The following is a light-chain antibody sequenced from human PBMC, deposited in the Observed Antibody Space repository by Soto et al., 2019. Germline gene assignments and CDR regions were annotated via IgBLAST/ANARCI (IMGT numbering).Light chain of an antibody. CDR2: AAF. Sequence: EIVLTQSPATLSLSPGERATLSCRASQSVASNYLAWYQKRPGQAPRLLIYAAFTRAAGIPDRFTGSGSGTDFTLTISRLEPEDFAVFFCHQYSRSPIFTFGPGTTVDIK. CDR3: HQYSRSPIFT. CDR1: QSVASNY. V-gene: IGKV3-20*01. J-gene: IGKJ3*01.